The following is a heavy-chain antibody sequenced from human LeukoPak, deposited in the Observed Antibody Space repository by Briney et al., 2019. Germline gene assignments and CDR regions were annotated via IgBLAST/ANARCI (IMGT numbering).Heavy chain of an antibody. CDR1: GFTFSSYD. Sequence: SGGSLRLSCAASGFTFSSYDMSWVRQAPGEGREWLSDISGSGGSTYYAGSVKGRFSISRDNSSNTLYLQMNSMRAEDTAVYYCAKAPVHSATRPNWFDPWGQGTLVTVSS. CDR3: AKAPVHSATRPNWFDP. V-gene: IGHV3-23*01. CDR2: ISGSGGST. J-gene: IGHJ5*02. D-gene: IGHD1-26*01.